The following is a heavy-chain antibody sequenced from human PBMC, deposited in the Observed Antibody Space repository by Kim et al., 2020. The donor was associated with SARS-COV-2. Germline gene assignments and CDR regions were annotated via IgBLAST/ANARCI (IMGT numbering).Heavy chain of an antibody. CDR3: ARDTPRDFWSGYVPAKFDY. V-gene: IGHV1-69*13. Sequence: SVKVSCKASGGTFSSYAISWVRQAPGQGLEWMGGIIPIFGTANYAQKFQGRVTITADESTSTAYMELSSLRSEDTAVYYCARDTPRDFWSGYVPAKFDYWGQGTLVTVSS. CDR1: GGTFSSYA. CDR2: IIPIFGTA. J-gene: IGHJ4*02. D-gene: IGHD3-3*01.